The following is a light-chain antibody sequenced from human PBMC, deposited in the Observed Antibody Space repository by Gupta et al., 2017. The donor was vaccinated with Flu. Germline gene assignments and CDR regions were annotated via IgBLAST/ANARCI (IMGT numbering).Light chain of an antibody. CDR1: QSVNNNL. J-gene: IGKJ2*01. CDR3: QQDGISLPT. V-gene: IGKV3-20*01. CDR2: GAS. Sequence: EIVLTQSPGTLSLSPGERATLSCRASQSVNNNLLTWYQQKPGQAPRLLIYGASSRATGIPDRFSGSGSGTEFTLTIRRLEPEDFAVYYCQQDGISLPTFGQGTKLEIK.